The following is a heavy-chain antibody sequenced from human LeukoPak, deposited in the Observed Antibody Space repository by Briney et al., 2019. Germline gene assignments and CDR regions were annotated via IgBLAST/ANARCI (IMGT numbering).Heavy chain of an antibody. V-gene: IGHV3-73*01. Sequence: GGSLRLSCAASGFTFSGSAMHWVRQASGKGLEWVGRIRSKANSYATAYAASVKGRFTISRDDSKNTAYLQMNSLKTEDTAVYYCTRRGDYDILTGYLADDYWGQGTLVTVSS. D-gene: IGHD3-9*01. CDR1: GFTFSGSA. J-gene: IGHJ4*02. CDR2: IRSKANSYAT. CDR3: TRRGDYDILTGYLADDY.